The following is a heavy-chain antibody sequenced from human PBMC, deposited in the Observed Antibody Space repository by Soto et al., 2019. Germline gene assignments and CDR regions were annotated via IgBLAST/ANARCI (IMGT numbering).Heavy chain of an antibody. V-gene: IGHV1-24*01. CDR3: ATDFIYYYDSSGLAVDY. J-gene: IGHJ4*02. CDR1: GYTLTELS. D-gene: IGHD3-22*01. Sequence: AASVKVSCKVSGYTLTELSMHWVRQAPGKGLEWMGGFDPEDGETIYAQKFQGRVTMTEDTSTDTAYMELSSLRSEDTAVYYCATDFIYYYDSSGLAVDYWGQGTLVTSPQ. CDR2: FDPEDGET.